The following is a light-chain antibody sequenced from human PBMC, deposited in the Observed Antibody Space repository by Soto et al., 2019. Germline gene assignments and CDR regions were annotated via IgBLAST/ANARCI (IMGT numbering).Light chain of an antibody. V-gene: IGLV1-40*01. J-gene: IGLJ2*01. CDR3: QSYDSSLSGVI. CDR1: NSNIGAGFD. Sequence: QSVLTQPPSVSGAPGQRVAISCTGSNSNIGAGFDVHWYQQLPGTAPKLLIYANTNRPSGVPDRFSGSKSGTSASLAITGLQAEDDADYYCQSYDSSLSGVIFGGGTKLTVL. CDR2: ANT.